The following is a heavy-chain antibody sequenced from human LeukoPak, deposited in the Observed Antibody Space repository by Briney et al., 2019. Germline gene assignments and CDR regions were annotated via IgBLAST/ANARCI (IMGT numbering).Heavy chain of an antibody. CDR1: GYTFTSYD. D-gene: IGHD3-16*01. CDR2: MNPNSGNT. Sequence: ASVKVSCKASGYTFTSYDINWVRQATGQGLEWMGWMNPNSGNTGYAQKFQGRVTITRNTSISTAFMELSSLKASDTAMYFCARGQPFYHDLFDIWGQGTMVTVSS. V-gene: IGHV1-8*03. CDR3: ARGQPFYHDLFDI. J-gene: IGHJ3*02.